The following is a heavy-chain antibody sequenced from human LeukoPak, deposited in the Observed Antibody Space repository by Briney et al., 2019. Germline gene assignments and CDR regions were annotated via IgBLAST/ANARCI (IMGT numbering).Heavy chain of an antibody. J-gene: IGHJ6*02. CDR1: GGSISSYY. Sequence: SETLSLTCTVSGGSISSYYWSWIRQPPGKGLEWIGYIYYSGSTNYNPSLKSRVTILVDTSKNQFSLKLSSVTAADTAVYYCASGGYDILTGYGYYGMDVWGQGTTVTVSS. CDR2: IYYSGST. V-gene: IGHV4-59*08. D-gene: IGHD3-9*01. CDR3: ASGGYDILTGYGYYGMDV.